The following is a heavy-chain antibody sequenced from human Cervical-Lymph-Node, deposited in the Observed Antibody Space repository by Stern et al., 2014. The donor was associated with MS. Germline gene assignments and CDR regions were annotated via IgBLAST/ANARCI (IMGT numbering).Heavy chain of an antibody. Sequence: QVQLVESGPGLVKPSETLSLTCTVSGGSISSYYWSWIRQPPGKGLEWIGYIYCSGSTNYNPSLKSRVTISVDTSKNQFSLRLSSVTAADTAVYYCARGATQAFDPWGQGTLVTVSS. J-gene: IGHJ5*02. CDR1: GGSISSYY. V-gene: IGHV4-59*01. CDR2: IYCSGST. CDR3: ARGATQAFDP.